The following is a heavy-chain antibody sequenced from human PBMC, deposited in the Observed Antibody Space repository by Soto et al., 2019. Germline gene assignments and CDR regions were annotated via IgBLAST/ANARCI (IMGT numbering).Heavy chain of an antibody. Sequence: GGSLRLSCAASGFTFSSYGMHWVRQAPGKGLEWVSVISGSGGSTYYADSVKGRFTISRDNSKNTLYLQMNSLRAEDTAVYFCTIRPSMVRGVIITGWLDYWGQGTLVTVSS. CDR2: ISGSGGST. D-gene: IGHD3-10*01. J-gene: IGHJ4*02. CDR3: TIRPSMVRGVIITGWLDY. V-gene: IGHV3-NL1*01. CDR1: GFTFSSYG.